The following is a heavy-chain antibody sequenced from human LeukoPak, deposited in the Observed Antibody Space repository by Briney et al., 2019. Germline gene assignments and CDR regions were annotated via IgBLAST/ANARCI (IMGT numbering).Heavy chain of an antibody. V-gene: IGHV3-23*01. CDR2: FSGSGGRA. CDR1: GFTFSTYA. CDR3: AKNSGSGNYQVDY. D-gene: IGHD3-10*01. Sequence: GGSLRLSCAASGFTFSTYAMNWVRQAPGKGLEWVSAFSGSGGRAYYADSVKGRFTISRDNSKNTLYLQMNSLRAEDTAIYYCAKNSGSGNYQVDYWGQGTLVTVS. J-gene: IGHJ4*02.